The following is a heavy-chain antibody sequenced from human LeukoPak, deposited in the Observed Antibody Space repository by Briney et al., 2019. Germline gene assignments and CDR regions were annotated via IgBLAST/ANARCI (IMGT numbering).Heavy chain of an antibody. J-gene: IGHJ4*02. CDR2: IYYSGGT. CDR1: GGSISSYY. CDR3: ARALYSSGWSNV. D-gene: IGHD6-19*01. V-gene: IGHV4-59*01. Sequence: SETLSLTCTVSGGSISSYYWSWIRQPPGKGLEWIGYIYYSGGTNYNPSLKSRVTISVDTSKNQFSLKLSSVTAADTAVYYCARALYSSGWSNVWGQGTLVTVSS.